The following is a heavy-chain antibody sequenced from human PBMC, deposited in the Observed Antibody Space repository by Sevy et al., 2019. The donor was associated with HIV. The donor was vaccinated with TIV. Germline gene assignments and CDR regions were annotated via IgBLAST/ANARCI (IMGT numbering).Heavy chain of an antibody. Sequence: GGSLSLSCAASGFTFSTYPMNWVRQAPGKGLEWVSSISFSSNYIYYADSVKGRFTIFRDNAKNSVYLQMNSLRVEDTAVYYCARPYGSGSWEAFDLWGQGTLVTVSS. J-gene: IGHJ3*01. CDR3: ARPYGSGSWEAFDL. CDR2: ISFSSNYI. D-gene: IGHD3-10*01. V-gene: IGHV3-21*01. CDR1: GFTFSTYP.